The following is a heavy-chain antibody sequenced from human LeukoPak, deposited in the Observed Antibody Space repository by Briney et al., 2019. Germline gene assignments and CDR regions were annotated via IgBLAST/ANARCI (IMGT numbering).Heavy chain of an antibody. J-gene: IGHJ5*02. V-gene: IGHV3-21*01. D-gene: IGHD3-22*01. CDR1: GFTVSSNY. Sequence: GGSLRLSCAASGFTVSSNYMNWVRQAPGKGLEWVSSISSSSSYIYYADSVKGRFTISRDNAKNSLYLQMNSLRAEDTAVYYCARDGAYYYDSSGLSPWGQGTLVTVSS. CDR2: ISSSSSYI. CDR3: ARDGAYYYDSSGLSP.